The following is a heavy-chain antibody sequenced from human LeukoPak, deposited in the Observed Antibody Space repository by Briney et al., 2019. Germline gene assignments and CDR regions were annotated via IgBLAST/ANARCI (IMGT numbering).Heavy chain of an antibody. CDR3: ARCAGLYDSRGQMDC. CDR1: GFSVNNLY. D-gene: IGHD3-22*01. Sequence: GGSLRLSCAASGFSVNNLYMSWVRQAPGKGLEWVSVIYSGDRTYYADSVKGRFTISRDTSKNTVYLQMNSLRPEETAVYYCARCAGLYDSRGQMDCWGQGTLVTVSS. V-gene: IGHV3-66*01. J-gene: IGHJ4*02. CDR2: IYSGDRT.